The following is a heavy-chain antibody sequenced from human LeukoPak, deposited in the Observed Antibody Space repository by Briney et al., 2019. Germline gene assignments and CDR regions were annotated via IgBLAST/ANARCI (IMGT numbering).Heavy chain of an antibody. CDR1: GFNFRDHW. V-gene: IGHV3-74*01. CDR3: VRGSLRLPRSTPDY. D-gene: IGHD2-21*02. Sequence: GGSLRLSCAVSGFNFRDHWMHWVRQAPGKGLVWVSRITNDGSSTTYADSVKGRFTISRDNAKNMLYLQVNSLRAEDTAVYYCVRGSLRLPRSTPDYWGQGTLVTVSS. J-gene: IGHJ4*02. CDR2: ITNDGSST.